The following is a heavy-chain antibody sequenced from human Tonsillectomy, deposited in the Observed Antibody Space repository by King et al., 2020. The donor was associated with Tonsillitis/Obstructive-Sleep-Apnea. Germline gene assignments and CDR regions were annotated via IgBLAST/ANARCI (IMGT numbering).Heavy chain of an antibody. D-gene: IGHD2-15*01. CDR3: ARGWAGYEHYMDV. Sequence: PLQESGPGLVKPSGNLSLTCAVSGGSISSNNWWSWVRQPPGKGLEWIGEIFHSGSTNYNPSLKSRVTISVDKSKNQFSLKLSSVTAADTAVYYCARGWAGYEHYMDVWGKGTTVTVSS. J-gene: IGHJ6*03. V-gene: IGHV4-4*02. CDR2: IFHSGST. CDR1: GGSISSNNW.